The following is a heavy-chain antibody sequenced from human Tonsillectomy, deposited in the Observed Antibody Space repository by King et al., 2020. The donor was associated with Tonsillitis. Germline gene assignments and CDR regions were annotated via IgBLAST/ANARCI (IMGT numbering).Heavy chain of an antibody. CDR3: AKDRDFWSPHGMDV. CDR1: GFTFSSYA. J-gene: IGHJ6*02. Sequence: VQLVESGGGLIQPGGSLRLSCAASGFTFSSYAMSWVRQAPGKGLEWVSGISGSGSSTYYTDSVKGRFAISRDNSKNKLYLQMNSLRDEDTAVYYCAKDRDFWSPHGMDVWGQGTTVTVSS. CDR2: ISGSGSST. V-gene: IGHV3-23*04. D-gene: IGHD3-3*01.